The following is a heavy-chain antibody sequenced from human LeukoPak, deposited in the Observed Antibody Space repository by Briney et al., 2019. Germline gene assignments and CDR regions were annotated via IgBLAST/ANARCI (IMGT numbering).Heavy chain of an antibody. CDR3: ARLKLAVAGPSFDY. D-gene: IGHD6-19*01. Sequence: SGTLSLTCTVSGGSISTYYWSWIRQPPGKGLEWIGYIYYSGSTNYNPSLKSRVTISVDTSKNQFSLKLSSVTAADTAVYYCARLKLAVAGPSFDYWGQGTLVTVSS. CDR1: GGSISTYY. V-gene: IGHV4-59*08. J-gene: IGHJ4*02. CDR2: IYYSGST.